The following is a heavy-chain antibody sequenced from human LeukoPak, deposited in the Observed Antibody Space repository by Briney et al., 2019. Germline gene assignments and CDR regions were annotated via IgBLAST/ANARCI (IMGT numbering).Heavy chain of an antibody. V-gene: IGHV4-39*01. CDR1: GGSISRSSYY. Sequence: SETLSLTCTVSGGSISRSSYYWGWIRQTPGKGPEWIGSIYYGGSTYNNPSLKSRVTISVDTTKNQFSLKLTSVTAADTAVYYCASSPSGYWWNFDCWGQGTLVTVSS. D-gene: IGHD3-22*01. CDR3: ASSPSGYWWNFDC. J-gene: IGHJ4*02. CDR2: IYYGGST.